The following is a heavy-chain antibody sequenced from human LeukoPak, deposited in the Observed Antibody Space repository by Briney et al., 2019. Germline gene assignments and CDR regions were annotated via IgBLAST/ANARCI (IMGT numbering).Heavy chain of an antibody. CDR1: GFTFNNYA. D-gene: IGHD6-13*01. CDR2: ISGSGGST. CDR3: AKGEYSNSWYRGVDF. J-gene: IGHJ4*02. V-gene: IGHV3-23*01. Sequence: GGSLRLSCAASGFTFNNYAMSWVRQAPGKGLEWVSAISGSGGSTYYADSVKGRFSISRGNSKDTLYLQMNSLRAEDTAVYYCAKGEYSNSWYRGVDFWGQGTLVTVSS.